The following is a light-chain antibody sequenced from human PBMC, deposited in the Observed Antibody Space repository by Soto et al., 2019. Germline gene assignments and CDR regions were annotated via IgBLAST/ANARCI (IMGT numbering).Light chain of an antibody. V-gene: IGKV3-11*01. CDR1: QCFSSY. CDR2: DAS. Sequence: EIVLTQSPATLSSSPGERATLSCRASQCFSSYLAWYQQKLGQAPRLLIYDASNRAIGFPARFSGSGSGTDFTLTISSLEPEDFAVYYCQQRSNLWTFGQGTKVDIK. J-gene: IGKJ1*01. CDR3: QQRSNLWT.